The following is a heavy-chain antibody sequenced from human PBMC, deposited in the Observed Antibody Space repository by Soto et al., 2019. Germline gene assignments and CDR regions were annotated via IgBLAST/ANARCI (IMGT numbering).Heavy chain of an antibody. J-gene: IGHJ4*02. CDR2: IYYSGST. V-gene: IGHV4-59*08. CDR3: ARQTSSGLDY. D-gene: IGHD6-19*01. Sequence: SETLSLTCTVSGGSISSYYWSWIRQPPGKGLEWIGYIYYSGSTNYNPSLKSRVTISVDTSKNQFSLKLSSVTAADTAVYYCARQTSSGLDYWGQGTLVTVSS. CDR1: GGSISSYY.